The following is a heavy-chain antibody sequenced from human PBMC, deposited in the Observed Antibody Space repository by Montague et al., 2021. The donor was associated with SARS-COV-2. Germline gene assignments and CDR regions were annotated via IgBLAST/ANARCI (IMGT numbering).Heavy chain of an antibody. CDR3: ARGQNFGSGNSCNFDH. J-gene: IGHJ4*02. D-gene: IGHD3-10*01. V-gene: IGHV6-1*01. CDR2: TYYRSKWST. Sequence: CAISGYSVSSNSATWNWIRQSPSRGLEWLGRTYYRSKWSTNYAVSVQSRITVNPDTSKNHFSLQLNSVTPEDTAVYYCARGQNFGSGNSCNFDHWGQGTLVTVSS. CDR1: GYSVSSNSAT.